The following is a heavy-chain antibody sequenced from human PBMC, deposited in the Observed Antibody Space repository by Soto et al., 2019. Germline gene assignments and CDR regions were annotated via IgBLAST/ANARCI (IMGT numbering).Heavy chain of an antibody. D-gene: IGHD3-9*01. Sequence: SVKVSFNASRYTFTSSGISWVRQAPGQGLEWIGWIVVGSGNTNYAQKFQERVTITRDMSTSTAYMELSSLRSEDTAVYYCAAGFPHQLRYFDWSDNWGQGTLVTVSS. CDR2: IVVGSGNT. V-gene: IGHV1-58*02. CDR3: AAGFPHQLRYFDWSDN. J-gene: IGHJ5*02. CDR1: RYTFTSSG.